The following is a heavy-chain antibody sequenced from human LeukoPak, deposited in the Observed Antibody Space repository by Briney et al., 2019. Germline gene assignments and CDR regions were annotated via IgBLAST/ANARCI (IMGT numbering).Heavy chain of an antibody. CDR3: AKDGSGGGWKWFDP. V-gene: IGHV3-33*06. Sequence: PGRSLRLSCAASGFTFSSYGFHWVRQAPGKGQGWVAVIRYDGTNKYYADSVKGRFIISKDNSKNTLYLQMNSLRAEDTAVYYCAKDGSGGGWKWFDPWGQGTLVTVSS. D-gene: IGHD2-15*01. J-gene: IGHJ5*02. CDR1: GFTFSSYG. CDR2: IRYDGTNK.